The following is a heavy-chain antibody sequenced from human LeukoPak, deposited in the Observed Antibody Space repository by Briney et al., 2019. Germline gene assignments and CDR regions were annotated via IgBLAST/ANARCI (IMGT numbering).Heavy chain of an antibody. V-gene: IGHV4-39*01. Sequence: SETLSLTCTVSGGSISNSSFYWGWIRQPPGKGLECIASISYPGSTFYNPSLRSRVTIPLDTSKNQFSLKLSSVTAADTAVYYCARHQGVVAVTPGFDYWGQGTLVTVSS. CDR3: ARHQGVVAVTPGFDY. CDR1: GGSISNSSFY. D-gene: IGHD4-11*01. J-gene: IGHJ4*02. CDR2: ISYPGST.